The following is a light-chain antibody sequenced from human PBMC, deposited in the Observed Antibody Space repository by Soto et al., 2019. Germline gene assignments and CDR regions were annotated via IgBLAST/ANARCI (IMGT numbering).Light chain of an antibody. Sequence: DIQMTQSPSSLSASLGDRVTITCRASQGIGVYLAWFQQKPGKVPKLLIYAASTLQSGVPSRFSGSGSGTDFTLTIPSLQHEDVATYYCQKYNSAPLTFGGGTKVEIK. J-gene: IGKJ4*01. CDR1: QGIGVY. CDR3: QKYNSAPLT. CDR2: AAS. V-gene: IGKV1-27*01.